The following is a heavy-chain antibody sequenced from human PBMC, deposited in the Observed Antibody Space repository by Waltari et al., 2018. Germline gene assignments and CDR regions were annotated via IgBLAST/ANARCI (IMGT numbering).Heavy chain of an antibody. CDR2: MNPNSGNT. J-gene: IGHJ3*02. Sequence: QVQLVQSGAEVKKPGASVKVSCKASGYTFTSYDINWVRQATGQGLEWMGWMNPNSGNTGYEQKFQGRVTITRNTSISTAYMELSSLRSEDTAVYYCARGGSVGATRRDAFDIWGQGTMVTVSS. V-gene: IGHV1-8*03. D-gene: IGHD1-26*01. CDR3: ARGGSVGATRRDAFDI. CDR1: GYTFTSYD.